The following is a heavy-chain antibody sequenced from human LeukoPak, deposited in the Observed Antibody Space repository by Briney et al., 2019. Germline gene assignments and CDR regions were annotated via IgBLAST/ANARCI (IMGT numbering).Heavy chain of an antibody. V-gene: IGHV5-51*01. Sequence: GESLKISCKGSGYSFTAYWIGWVRQMPGKGLEWMGIIYPGDSDTKYSPSFQGQVTISADKSISTAYLQWSSLKASDTAMYYCARTGYTSGWYVGSFDYWGQGTLVTVSS. CDR2: IYPGDSDT. CDR1: GYSFTAYW. D-gene: IGHD6-19*01. J-gene: IGHJ4*02. CDR3: ARTGYTSGWYVGSFDY.